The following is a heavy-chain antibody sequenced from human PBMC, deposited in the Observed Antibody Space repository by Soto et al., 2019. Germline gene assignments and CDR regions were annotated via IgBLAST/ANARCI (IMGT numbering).Heavy chain of an antibody. CDR2: ISAYNGNT. D-gene: IGHD2-15*01. CDR3: AREGCSGGSCSDYYYYYMDV. Sequence: ASVKVSCKASGYTFTSYGISWVRQAPGQGLEWMGWISAYNGNTNYAQKLQGRVTMTTDTSTSTAYMELRSLRSDDTAVYYCAREGCSGGSCSDYYYYYMDVWGKGTTVTVSS. CDR1: GYTFTSYG. J-gene: IGHJ6*03. V-gene: IGHV1-18*01.